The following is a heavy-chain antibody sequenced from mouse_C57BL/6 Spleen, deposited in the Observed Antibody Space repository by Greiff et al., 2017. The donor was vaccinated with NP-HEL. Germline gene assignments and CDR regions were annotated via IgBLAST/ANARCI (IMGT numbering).Heavy chain of an antibody. CDR1: GFSLTSYG. CDR2: IWSDGST. V-gene: IGHV2-6-1*01. J-gene: IGHJ4*01. D-gene: IGHD2-4*01. Sequence: VKLVESGPGLVAPSQSLSITCTVSGFSLTSYGVHWVRQPPGKGLEWLVVIWSDGSTTYNSALKSRLSISKDNSKSQVFLKMNSLQTDDTAMYYCARHYDYYYYAMDCWGQGTSVTVAS. CDR3: ARHYDYYYYAMDC.